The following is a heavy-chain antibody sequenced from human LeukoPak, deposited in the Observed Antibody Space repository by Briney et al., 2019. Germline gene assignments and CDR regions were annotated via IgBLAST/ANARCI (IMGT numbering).Heavy chain of an antibody. CDR3: ARVMRCSSTSCYYYYYGMGV. V-gene: IGHV3-30-3*01. CDR2: ISYDGSNK. Sequence: GGSLRLSCAASGFTFSSYAMHWVRQAPGKGLEWVAVISYDGSNKYYADSVKGRFTISRDNSKNTLYLQMNSLRAEDTAVYYCARVMRCSSTSCYYYYYGMGVWGQGTTVTVSS. D-gene: IGHD2-2*01. CDR1: GFTFSSYA. J-gene: IGHJ6*02.